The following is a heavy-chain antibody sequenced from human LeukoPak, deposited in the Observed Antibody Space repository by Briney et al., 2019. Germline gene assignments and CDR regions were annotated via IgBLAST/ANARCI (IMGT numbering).Heavy chain of an antibody. Sequence: GGSLRLSCAASGFTFIDYAIHWVRQAPGKGLEWVAVISYDGSNKYYADSVKGRFTISRDNSKNTLYLQMNSLRAEDTAVYYCARATTYYYDSSGYYFDYWGQGTLVTVSS. V-gene: IGHV3-30-3*01. J-gene: IGHJ4*02. CDR1: GFTFIDYA. CDR2: ISYDGSNK. D-gene: IGHD3-22*01. CDR3: ARATTYYYDSSGYYFDY.